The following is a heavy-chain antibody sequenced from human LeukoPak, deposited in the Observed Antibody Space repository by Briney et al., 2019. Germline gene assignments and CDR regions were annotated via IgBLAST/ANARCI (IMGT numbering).Heavy chain of an antibody. CDR1: GFTFSSYS. J-gene: IGHJ6*02. V-gene: IGHV3-21*01. Sequence: GGSLRLSCAASGFTFSSYSMNWVRQAPGKGLEWVSSISSGSSYIYYADSVKGRFTISRDNAKNSLYLQMNSLRAEDTAVYYCAREQWLGLYGMDVWGQGTTVTVSS. CDR2: ISSGSSYI. D-gene: IGHD6-19*01. CDR3: AREQWLGLYGMDV.